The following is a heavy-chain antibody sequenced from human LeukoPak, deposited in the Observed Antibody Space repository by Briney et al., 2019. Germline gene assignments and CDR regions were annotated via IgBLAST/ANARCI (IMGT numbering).Heavy chain of an antibody. V-gene: IGHV1-2*02. D-gene: IGHD3-22*01. CDR3: LSQYYDSSGYYSLDY. CDR2: INPNSGGT. J-gene: IGHJ4*02. Sequence: ASVKVSCKASGYTFTGYYMHWVRQAPGQGLEWMGWINPNSGGTNYAQKFQGRVTMTRDTSISTAYMELSRLRSDDTAVYYCLSQYYDSSGYYSLDYWGQGTLVTVSS. CDR1: GYTFTGYY.